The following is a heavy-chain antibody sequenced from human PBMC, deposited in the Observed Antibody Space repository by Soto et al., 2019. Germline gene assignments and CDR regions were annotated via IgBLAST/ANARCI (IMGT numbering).Heavy chain of an antibody. CDR2: ISGGGGST. Sequence: EVLLLESGGGLVQPGGSLKLSCAASGFTFNNYAMTWVRQTPGKGLEWVSAISGGGGSTYYADSVKGRFTISRDNSKNALYLQMNSLRVEDTAIYYCAKYYNGNRNFDYWGQGTLVTVSS. CDR3: AKYYNGNRNFDY. D-gene: IGHD1-20*01. V-gene: IGHV3-23*01. CDR1: GFTFNNYA. J-gene: IGHJ4*02.